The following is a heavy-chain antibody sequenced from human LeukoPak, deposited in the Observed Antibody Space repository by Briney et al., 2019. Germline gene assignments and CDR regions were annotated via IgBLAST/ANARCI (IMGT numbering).Heavy chain of an antibody. CDR2: IYYSGST. Sequence: SETLSLTCTVSGGSISSSSYYWGWIRQPPGKGLEWIGSIYYSGSTYYNPSLKSRVTITVDTSKNQFSLKVTSVTAADTAVYYCARRSDDYYDSSGYYAWDSWGQGTLVTVSS. J-gene: IGHJ4*02. CDR3: ARRSDDYYDSSGYYAWDS. D-gene: IGHD3-22*01. V-gene: IGHV4-39*07. CDR1: GGSISSSSYY.